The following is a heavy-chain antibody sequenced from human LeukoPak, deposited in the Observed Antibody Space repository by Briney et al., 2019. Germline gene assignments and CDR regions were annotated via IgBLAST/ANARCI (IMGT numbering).Heavy chain of an antibody. V-gene: IGHV3-7*01. Sequence: GGSLRLSCAASGFSFITYWKRWARQTPGKGLEWVANIKGDGSEINYVDSVKGRFTISRDNAKNSLSLQMNSLTADDTGVYYCAREGLPYSGDHWGQGTLVTVSS. CDR2: IKGDGSEI. J-gene: IGHJ4*02. D-gene: IGHD4-11*01. CDR1: GFSFITYW. CDR3: AREGLPYSGDH.